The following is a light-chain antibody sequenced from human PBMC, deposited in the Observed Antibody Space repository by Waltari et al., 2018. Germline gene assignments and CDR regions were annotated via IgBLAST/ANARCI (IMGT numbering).Light chain of an antibody. CDR1: QSISSW. Sequence: DIQMTQSPSTLSASVGDRVTIPCRASQSISSWLAWYQQKAGKAPKRLIYDASSFESGVPSRFSGSGSGTEFTLPISSLQPDDFATYYCQQYNSYPLTFGGGTKVEIK. CDR3: QQYNSYPLT. V-gene: IGKV1-5*01. CDR2: DAS. J-gene: IGKJ4*01.